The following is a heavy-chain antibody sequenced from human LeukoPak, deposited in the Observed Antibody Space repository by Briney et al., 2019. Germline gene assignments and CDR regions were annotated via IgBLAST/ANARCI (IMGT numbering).Heavy chain of an antibody. CDR2: IYYSGST. V-gene: IGHV4-59*11. D-gene: IGHD1-14*01. J-gene: IGHJ5*02. CDR1: GGSISSHY. CDR3: ARVYRNWFDP. Sequence: SETLSLTCTVSGGSISSHYWSWIRQPPGKGLEWIGYIYYSGSTNYNPSLKSRVTISVDTSKNQFSLKLSSVIAADTAVYYCARVYRNWFDPWGQGTLVTVSS.